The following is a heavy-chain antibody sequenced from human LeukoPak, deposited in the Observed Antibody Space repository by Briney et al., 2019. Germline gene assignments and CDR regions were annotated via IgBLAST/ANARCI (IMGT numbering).Heavy chain of an antibody. V-gene: IGHV4-4*02. J-gene: IGHJ4*02. Sequence: SETLSLTCAVSGGSISSSNWWSWVRQPPGKGLEWIGEIYHSGSTNYNPSLKSRVTISVDTSKNQFSLKLSSVTAADTAVYYCARAVGGAGRHYFDYWGQGTLVTVSS. CDR1: GGSISSSNW. D-gene: IGHD3-16*01. CDR3: ARAVGGAGRHYFDY. CDR2: IYHSGST.